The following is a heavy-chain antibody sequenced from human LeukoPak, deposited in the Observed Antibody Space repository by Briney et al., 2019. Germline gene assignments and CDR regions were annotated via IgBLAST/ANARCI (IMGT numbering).Heavy chain of an antibody. V-gene: IGHV3-7*01. J-gene: IGHJ6*03. D-gene: IGHD3-10*01. CDR3: ARACTRGYSYGTYGSGSYLRNYYYYMDV. CDR1: GFTFSSYW. Sequence: GGSLRLSCAASGFTFSSYWMSWVRQAPGKGLEWVANIKQDGSEKYHVDSVKGRFTISRDNAKNSLYLQMNSLRAEDTAVYYCARACTRGYSYGTYGSGSYLRNYYYYMDVWGKGTTVTVSS. CDR2: IKQDGSEK.